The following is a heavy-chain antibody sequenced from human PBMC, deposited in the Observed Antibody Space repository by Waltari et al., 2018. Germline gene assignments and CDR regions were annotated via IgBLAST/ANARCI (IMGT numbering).Heavy chain of an antibody. D-gene: IGHD6-19*01. CDR2: IYYSGST. CDR3: AKGAVAGPNWYFDL. V-gene: IGHV4-39*07. Sequence: QPQLQESGPGLVKPSETLSLTCTVSGGSISSSSYYWGWIRQPPGKGLEWIGSIYYSGSTYYNPSLKSRVTISVDTSKNQFSLKLSSVTAADTAVYYCAKGAVAGPNWYFDLWGRGTLVTVSS. CDR1: GGSISSSSYY. J-gene: IGHJ2*01.